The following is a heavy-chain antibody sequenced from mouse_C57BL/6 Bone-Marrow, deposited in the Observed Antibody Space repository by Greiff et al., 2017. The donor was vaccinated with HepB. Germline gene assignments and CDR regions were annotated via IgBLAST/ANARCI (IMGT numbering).Heavy chain of an antibody. CDR2: IYPGDGDT. D-gene: IGHD1-1*01. V-gene: IGHV1-80*01. CDR3: ARGHSTVVARAMDY. CDR1: GYAFSSYW. J-gene: IGHJ4*01. Sequence: QVQLKESGAELVKPGASVKISCKASGYAFSSYWMNWVKQRPGKGLEWIGQIYPGDGDTNYNGKFKGKATLTADKSSHTAYMQLRSLTSEDSAVYFCARGHSTVVARAMDYWGQGTSVTVSS.